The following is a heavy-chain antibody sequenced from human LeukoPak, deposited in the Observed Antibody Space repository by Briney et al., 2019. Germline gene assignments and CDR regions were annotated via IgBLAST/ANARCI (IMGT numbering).Heavy chain of an antibody. J-gene: IGHJ3*02. CDR3: AAFYSDAFDI. V-gene: IGHV5-51*07. CDR1: GYVFSTYW. CDR2: IYPGDSDT. Sequence: GESLKISCRGSGYVFSTYWIGWVHQMSGKGLEWMGIIYPGDSDTRYTPSFQDQVTFSVDKSMNTAYLQWNSLKASDTAMYYCAAFYSDAFDIWGQGTMVTVSS. D-gene: IGHD2-15*01.